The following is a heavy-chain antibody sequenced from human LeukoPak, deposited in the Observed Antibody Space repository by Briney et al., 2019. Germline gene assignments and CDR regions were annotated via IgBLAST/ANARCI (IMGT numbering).Heavy chain of an antibody. CDR1: GFTFNSYA. V-gene: IGHV3-64D*06. D-gene: IGHD7-27*01. Sequence: GGSLRLSCSASGFTFNSYAMHWVRQAPGKGLEYVSTISSNGGSTYYANSVKGRFTISRDNSKNTLYLQMSSLRTEETAVYYCVKDQNWGGDAFDIWGQGTMVTVSS. CDR3: VKDQNWGGDAFDI. J-gene: IGHJ3*02. CDR2: ISSNGGST.